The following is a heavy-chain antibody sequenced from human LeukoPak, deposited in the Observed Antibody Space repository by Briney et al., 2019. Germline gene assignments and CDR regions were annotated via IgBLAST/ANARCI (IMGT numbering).Heavy chain of an antibody. J-gene: IGHJ4*02. D-gene: IGHD2-15*01. CDR1: GYTFTGYY. CDR3: AIRGDCSGGSCYLVWDY. V-gene: IGHV1-2*02. CDR2: INPNSGGT. Sequence: ASVTVSCKASGYTFTGYYMHWVRQAPGQGLEWMGWINPNSGGTNYAQKFQGRVTMTRDTSISTAYMELSRLRSDDTAVYYCAIRGDCSGGSCYLVWDYWGQGTLVTVSS.